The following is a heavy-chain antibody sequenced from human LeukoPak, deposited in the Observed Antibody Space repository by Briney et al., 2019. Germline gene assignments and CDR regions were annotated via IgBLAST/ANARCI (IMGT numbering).Heavy chain of an antibody. V-gene: IGHV4-59*08. CDR2: IYYSGST. CDR1: GGSISSYY. CDR3: ARRRPAAGTGNWFDP. J-gene: IGHJ5*02. D-gene: IGHD6-13*01. Sequence: SETLSLTCTVSGGSISSYYWSWIRQPPGKGLEWIGYIYYSGSTNYNPSLKSRVTISVDTSKNQFSLKLSSVTAADTAVYYCARRRPAAGTGNWFDPWGQGTLVTVSS.